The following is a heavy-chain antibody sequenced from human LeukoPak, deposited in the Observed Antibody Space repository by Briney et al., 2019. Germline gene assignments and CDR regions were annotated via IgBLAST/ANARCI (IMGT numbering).Heavy chain of an antibody. Sequence: GGSLRLSCAASGFTFSSYAMSWVRQAPGKGLEWVSAISGSGGSTYYADSVKGRFTISRDNSKNTLYLQMNSLRAGDTAVYYCAKVRAIVVVVAAIDYWGQGTLVTVSS. D-gene: IGHD2-15*01. J-gene: IGHJ4*02. CDR3: AKVRAIVVVVAAIDY. CDR2: ISGSGGST. CDR1: GFTFSSYA. V-gene: IGHV3-23*01.